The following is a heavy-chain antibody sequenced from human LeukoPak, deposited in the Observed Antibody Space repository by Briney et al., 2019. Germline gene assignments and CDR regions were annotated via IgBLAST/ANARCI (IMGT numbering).Heavy chain of an antibody. D-gene: IGHD3-9*01. CDR3: ARGVRRYYDILTGRYGMDV. CDR2: ISSSSSYI. V-gene: IGHV3-21*01. CDR1: GFTFSSYS. Sequence: PGRSLRLSCAASGFTFSSYSMNRVRQAPGKGLEWVSSISSSSSYIYYADSVKGRFTISRDNAKNSLYLQMNSLRAEDTAVYYCARGVRRYYDILTGRYGMDVWGQGTTVTVSS. J-gene: IGHJ6*02.